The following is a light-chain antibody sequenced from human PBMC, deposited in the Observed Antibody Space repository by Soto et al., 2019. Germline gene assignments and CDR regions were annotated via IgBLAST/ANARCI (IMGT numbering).Light chain of an antibody. J-gene: IGKJ2*01. CDR3: QHFRSSPPEYT. CDR2: GAS. Sequence: EVVLTQSPGTLSLSPGERATLSCRASQTVSSSHLAWYQQKPGQAPRLLIYGASDRGTNVPERFSGSGSGTDFTLTFSRLEPEDFAVYYCQHFRSSPPEYTVGQGTKLDIK. CDR1: QTVSSSH. V-gene: IGKV3-20*01.